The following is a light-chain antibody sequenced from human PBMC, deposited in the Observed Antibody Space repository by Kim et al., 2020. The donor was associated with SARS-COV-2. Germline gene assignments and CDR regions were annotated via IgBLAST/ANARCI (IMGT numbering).Light chain of an antibody. CDR2: SAS. CDR3: LQHHAYPRT. Sequence: DRVTRQVRKSQRIKSKLGWEKPRPGRTPTSLIYSASALESAVPSRFSGSGSRTEFTLTISRLQPEAFAIYYCLQHHAYPRTFGQGTKVDIK. J-gene: IGKJ1*01. V-gene: IGKV1-17*01. CDR1: QRIKSK.